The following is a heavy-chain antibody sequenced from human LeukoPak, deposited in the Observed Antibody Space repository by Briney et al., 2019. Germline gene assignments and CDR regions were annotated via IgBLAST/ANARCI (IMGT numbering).Heavy chain of an antibody. CDR3: AKDRGSSTD. J-gene: IGHJ4*02. CDR1: GFTFSSYA. V-gene: IGHV3-23*01. CDR2: ISGSGAST. Sequence: GGSLRFSCAASGFTFSSYAMSWVRQAPGKGLEWVSAISGSGASTYYADSVKGRFTISRDNSKNTLYLQMNSLRAEDTAVYHCAKDRGSSTDWGQGTLVTVSS. D-gene: IGHD6-6*01.